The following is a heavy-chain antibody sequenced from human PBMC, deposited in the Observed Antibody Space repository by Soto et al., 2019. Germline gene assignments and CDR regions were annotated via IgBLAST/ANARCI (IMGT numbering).Heavy chain of an antibody. Sequence: SLRFCCAASGCTLSSYWMYWVRPAHGKEQVWVSRINSDGSSTSYADSVKGRFTISRDNAKNTLYLQMNSLRAEDTAVYYCARDSQSYTSGPYPYYYYYMNAWGKGTTVTVS. J-gene: IGHJ6*03. D-gene: IGHD6-19*01. CDR1: GCTLSSYW. CDR3: ARDSQSYTSGPYPYYYYYMNA. CDR2: INSDGSST. V-gene: IGHV3-74*01.